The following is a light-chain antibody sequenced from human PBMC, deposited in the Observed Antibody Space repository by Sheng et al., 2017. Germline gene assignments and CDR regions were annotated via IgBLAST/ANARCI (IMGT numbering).Light chain of an antibody. V-gene: IGKV3-20*01. CDR3: HQYARSPQT. CDR1: QSLSSSY. Sequence: EIVLTQSPGTLSLSPGERATLSCRASQSLSSSYLAWYQQTPGQAPRLLIYGASSRATGIPDRFSGSGSGTDFTLTISRLEPEDFAVYYCHQYARSPQTFGQGTRLEI. CDR2: GAS. J-gene: IGKJ2*01.